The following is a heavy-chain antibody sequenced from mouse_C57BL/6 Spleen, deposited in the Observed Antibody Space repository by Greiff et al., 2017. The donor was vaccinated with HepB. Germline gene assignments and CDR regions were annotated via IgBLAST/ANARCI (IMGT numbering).Heavy chain of an antibody. J-gene: IGHJ4*01. D-gene: IGHD2-13*01. CDR1: GYTFTSYW. CDR2: INPSNGGT. Sequence: QVQLQHPGTELVKPGASVKLSCKASGYTFTSYWMHWVKQRPGQGLEWIGNINPSNGGTNYNEKFKSKATLTVDKSSSTAYMQLSSLTSEDYAVYYCARAGYGDEGLYDAMDYWGQGTSVTVSS. V-gene: IGHV1-53*01. CDR3: ARAGYGDEGLYDAMDY.